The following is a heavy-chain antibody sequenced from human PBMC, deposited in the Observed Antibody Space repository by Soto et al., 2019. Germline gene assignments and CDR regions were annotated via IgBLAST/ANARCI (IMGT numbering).Heavy chain of an antibody. CDR1: GFTFSSYS. V-gene: IGHV3-48*01. D-gene: IGHD3-22*01. J-gene: IGHJ4*02. CDR2: ISSGSSTI. Sequence: PGGSLRLSCAASGFTFSSYSMNWVRQAPGKGLEWVSYISSGSSTIYYADSVKGRFTISRDNAKNSLYLQMNSLRAEDTAVYYCARGLYYYDSSGYYWGQGTLVTVSS. CDR3: ARGLYYYDSSGYY.